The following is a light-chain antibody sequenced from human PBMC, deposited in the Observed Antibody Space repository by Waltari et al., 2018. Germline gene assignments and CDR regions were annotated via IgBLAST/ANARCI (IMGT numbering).Light chain of an antibody. CDR3: MQGSHWPRT. CDR2: KIS. J-gene: IGKJ2*01. CDR1: QSPGHTEGNTY. Sequence: DVVLTQSPLSLPVTLGHPASMSCMSSQSPGHTEGNTYFNWLHQRPGRSPRRLIYKISRRESGVPDRFSGSGSGTDFTLKISRVEAEDVGVYYCMQGSHWPRTFGQGTKLEI. V-gene: IGKV2-30*02.